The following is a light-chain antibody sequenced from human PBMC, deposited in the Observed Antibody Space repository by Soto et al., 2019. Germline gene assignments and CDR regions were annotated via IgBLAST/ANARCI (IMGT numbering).Light chain of an antibody. CDR1: NIGGKS. V-gene: IGLV3-21*04. CDR3: QVWDTSSDHPEV. Sequence: SYELTQPPSVSVAPGKTARITCGGNNIGGKSVLWYQQKPGQAPVLVIYYDSDRPSGIPERFSGSNSGNTATLTISRVEAGDEADYYCQVWDTSSDHPEVFGGETKLTVL. CDR2: YDS. J-gene: IGLJ2*01.